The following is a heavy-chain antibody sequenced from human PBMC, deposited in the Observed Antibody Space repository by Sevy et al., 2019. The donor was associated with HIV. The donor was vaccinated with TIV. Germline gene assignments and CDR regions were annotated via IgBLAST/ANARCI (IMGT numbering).Heavy chain of an antibody. CDR3: ARGYYYAPDSGAFDI. Sequence: ASVKVSCKASGYTFTSYGISWVRQAPGQGLEWMGWISAYNGNTNYAQKLQGRVTMTTDTSTGTAYMELRSLRSDDTAVYYCARGYYYAPDSGAFDIWGQGTMVTVSS. V-gene: IGHV1-18*01. CDR1: GYTFTSYG. D-gene: IGHD3-22*01. CDR2: ISAYNGNT. J-gene: IGHJ3*02.